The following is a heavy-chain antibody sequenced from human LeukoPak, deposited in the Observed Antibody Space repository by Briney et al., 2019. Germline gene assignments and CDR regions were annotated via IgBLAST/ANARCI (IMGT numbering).Heavy chain of an antibody. CDR2: ISGSGGST. J-gene: IGHJ4*02. V-gene: IGHV3-23*01. Sequence: GGSLRLSCAASGFTFSSFAMNWVRQAPGKGLEWVSAISGSGGSTYYADSVKGRFTISRDNSKNTLYLRMNSLRAEDTAVYYCAKGMSSYGYRIDYWGQGTLVTVSS. CDR3: AKGMSSYGYRIDY. CDR1: GFTFSSFA. D-gene: IGHD5-18*01.